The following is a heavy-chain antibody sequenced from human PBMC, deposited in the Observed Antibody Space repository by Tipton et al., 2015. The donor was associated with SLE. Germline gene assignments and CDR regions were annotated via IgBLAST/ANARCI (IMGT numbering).Heavy chain of an antibody. CDR3: ARTQVTVPGWGAFDI. V-gene: IGHV3-48*03. J-gene: IGHJ3*02. D-gene: IGHD3-16*01. CDR2: ISSGSTI. Sequence: SLRLSCAASGFTFSSYEMNWVRQAPGKGLEWVSYISSGSTIYYADSVKGRFTISRDNAKNSLYLQMNSLRAEDTAVYYCARTQVTVPGWGAFDIWGQGTMVTVSS. CDR1: GFTFSSYE.